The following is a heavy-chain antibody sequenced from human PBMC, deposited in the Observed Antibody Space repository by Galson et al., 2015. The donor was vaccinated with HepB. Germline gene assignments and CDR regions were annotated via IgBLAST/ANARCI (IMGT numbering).Heavy chain of an antibody. Sequence: CAISGDSVPSNSAAWDWIRLSPSRGLEWLGRTYYRSKWYRNYAGSVKSRITINPDTSKNQFSLQLNSVTPEDTAVYYCARSSGWFDYWGQGTLVTVSS. J-gene: IGHJ5*01. CDR1: GDSVPSNSAA. V-gene: IGHV6-1*01. CDR2: TYYRSKWYR. D-gene: IGHD6-19*01. CDR3: ARSSGWFDY.